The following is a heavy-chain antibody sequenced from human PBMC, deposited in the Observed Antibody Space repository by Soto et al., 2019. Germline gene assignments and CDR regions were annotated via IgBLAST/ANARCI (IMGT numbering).Heavy chain of an antibody. D-gene: IGHD7-27*01. CDR1: GGSGSFSGYL. CDR3: ARKAWVRFDY. J-gene: IGHJ4*02. Sequence: SETLSLTCAVYGGSGSFSGYLWSWIRQPPGNGLEWIGEVFHTGNTNYNPSLKSRVTMSVDKSTNEFSLKVTSVTAADTAIYYCARKAWVRFDYWGQGALVTVSS. V-gene: IGHV4-34*12. CDR2: VFHTGNT.